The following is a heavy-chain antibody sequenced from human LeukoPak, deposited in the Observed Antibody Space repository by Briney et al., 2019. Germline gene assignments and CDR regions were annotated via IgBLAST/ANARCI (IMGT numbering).Heavy chain of an antibody. J-gene: IGHJ6*02. Sequence: GGSLRLSCAASGFTFSSYSMNWVRQAPGKGLEWVSSISSSSSYIYYADSVKGRFTISRDNAKNSLYLQMNSLRAEDTAVYYCARAPSTMVRGVALSAGMDVWGQGTTVTVSS. V-gene: IGHV3-21*01. CDR3: ARAPSTMVRGVALSAGMDV. CDR2: ISSSSSYI. CDR1: GFTFSSYS. D-gene: IGHD3-10*01.